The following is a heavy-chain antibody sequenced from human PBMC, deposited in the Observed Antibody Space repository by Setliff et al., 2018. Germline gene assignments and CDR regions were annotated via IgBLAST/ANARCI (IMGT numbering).Heavy chain of an antibody. CDR2: ISSSGNTI. D-gene: IGHD2-2*01. V-gene: IGHV3-48*03. J-gene: IGHJ4*02. CDR1: TFSSYE. CDR3: ARRAQLQLGVPAAIGLDY. Sequence: TFSSYEMNWVRQAPGKGLEWVSSISSSGNTIYYADSVKGRFTISRDNAKNSLYLQMNSLRAEDTAAYYCARRAQLQLGVPAAIGLDYWGQGTLVTVSS.